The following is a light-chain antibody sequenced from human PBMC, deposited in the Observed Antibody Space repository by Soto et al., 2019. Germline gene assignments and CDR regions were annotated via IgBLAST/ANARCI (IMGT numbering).Light chain of an antibody. CDR2: GAS. CDR3: QQYSNWPLIT. CDR1: QSVTTN. J-gene: IGKJ5*01. V-gene: IGKV3-15*01. Sequence: EVVFTQSPSTLSLSPGERATLSCRASQSVTTNLAWYQQKPGQAPRLLIYGASTRATGIPARFSGSGSGTEFTLTISSLQSEDFAVYHCQQYSNWPLITFGQGTRLEIK.